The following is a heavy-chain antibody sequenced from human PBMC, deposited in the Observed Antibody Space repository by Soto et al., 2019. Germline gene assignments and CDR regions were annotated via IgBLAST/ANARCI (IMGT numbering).Heavy chain of an antibody. J-gene: IGHJ4*02. CDR1: GGTFSSYT. Sequence: QVQLVQSGAEVKKPGSSVKVSCKASGGTFSSYTISWVRQAPGQGLEWMGRIIPILGIANYAQKFQGRVTMAADKXXSXAXXRQKGRRSEDAAVYYCASPHYFDSSGYSSPLYFDYWGQGTLVTGSS. V-gene: IGHV1-69*02. CDR2: IIPILGIA. CDR3: ASPHYFDSSGYSSPLYFDY. D-gene: IGHD3-22*01.